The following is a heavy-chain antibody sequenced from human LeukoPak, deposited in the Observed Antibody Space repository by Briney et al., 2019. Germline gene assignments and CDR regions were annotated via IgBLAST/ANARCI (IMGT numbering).Heavy chain of an antibody. CDR1: GFTFSSYE. D-gene: IGHD4-17*01. V-gene: IGHV3-48*03. CDR2: ISSSGRTI. J-gene: IGHJ4*02. Sequence: PGGSLRLSCAASGFTFSSYEMSWVRQAPGKGLEWVSYISSSGRTIYYADSVKGRFTISRDNAKNSLYLQMSSLRAEDTAVYYCARDPSYGDFELDYWGQGTLVTVSS. CDR3: ARDPSYGDFELDY.